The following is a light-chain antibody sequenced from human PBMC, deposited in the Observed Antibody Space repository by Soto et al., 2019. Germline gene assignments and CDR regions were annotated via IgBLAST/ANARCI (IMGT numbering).Light chain of an antibody. CDR2: DAT. Sequence: DIQMTQSPTSLSASVGDRVTITCQASHDIGNYLGWYQQKLGNAPKLLIYDATNLETGVPPRFSGSGSGTDFSFTITSLQPEDFATYYCQQYGDLPLTFGGRTKVEIK. CDR1: HDIGNY. J-gene: IGKJ4*01. V-gene: IGKV1-33*01. CDR3: QQYGDLPLT.